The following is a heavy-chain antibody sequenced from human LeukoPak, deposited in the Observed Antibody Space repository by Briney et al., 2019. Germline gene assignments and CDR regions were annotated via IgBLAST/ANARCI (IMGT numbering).Heavy chain of an antibody. V-gene: IGHV1-69*04. CDR1: GGTFSSYA. J-gene: IGHJ4*02. D-gene: IGHD3-22*01. Sequence: GSSVKVSCKASGGTFSSYAISWVRQAPGQGLEWLGRIIPILGIANYAQKFQGRVTITADKSTSTAYMELSSLRSEDTAVYCCARGQLGGYDSSGYYRFDYWGQGTLVTVSS. CDR2: IIPILGIA. CDR3: ARGQLGGYDSSGYYRFDY.